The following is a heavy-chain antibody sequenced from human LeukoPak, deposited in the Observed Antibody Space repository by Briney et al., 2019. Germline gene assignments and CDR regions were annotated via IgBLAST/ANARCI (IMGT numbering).Heavy chain of an antibody. J-gene: IGHJ4*02. D-gene: IGHD3-9*01. Sequence: GGSLRLSCAASGFTFSSYSMNWVRQAPGKGLEWVSYISGSSSTIYYADSVKGRFTISRDNAKNSLYLQMNSLRDEDTAVYYCARIRYFDLNYYFDYWGQGTLVTVSS. CDR1: GFTFSSYS. CDR3: ARIRYFDLNYYFDY. CDR2: ISGSSSTI. V-gene: IGHV3-48*02.